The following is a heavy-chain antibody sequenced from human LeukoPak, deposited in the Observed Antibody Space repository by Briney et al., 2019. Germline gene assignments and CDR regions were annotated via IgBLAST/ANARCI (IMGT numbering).Heavy chain of an antibody. CDR2: ISGSGGST. CDR1: GFTFSSYA. CDR3: AKDLKYSSSLRGIAFDI. Sequence: PGGSLRLSCAASGFTFSSYAMSWVRQAPGKGLEWVSAISGSGGSTYYADSVKGRFTISRDNSKNTLYLQMNSLRAEDTAVYYCAKDLKYSSSLRGIAFDIWGQGTMVTVSS. J-gene: IGHJ3*02. D-gene: IGHD6-13*01. V-gene: IGHV3-23*01.